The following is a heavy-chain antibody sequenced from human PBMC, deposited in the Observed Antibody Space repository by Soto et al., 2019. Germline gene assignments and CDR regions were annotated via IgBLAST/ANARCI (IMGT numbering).Heavy chain of an antibody. D-gene: IGHD3-22*01. J-gene: IGHJ5*02. V-gene: IGHV1-18*04. Sequence: RASVKVSFKASGYTFTSYGISWVRQAPGQGLEWMGWISAYNGNTNYAQKLRGRVTMTTDTSTSTAYMELRSLRSDDTAVYYCARDILYYDSSGYNWFDPWGQGTLVTVSS. CDR2: ISAYNGNT. CDR3: ARDILYYDSSGYNWFDP. CDR1: GYTFTSYG.